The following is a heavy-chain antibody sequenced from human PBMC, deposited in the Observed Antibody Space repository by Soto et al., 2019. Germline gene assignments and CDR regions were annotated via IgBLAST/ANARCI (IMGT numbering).Heavy chain of an antibody. CDR1: GFTFSSYW. D-gene: IGHD3-10*01. CDR3: TRDIGGKGAY. CDR2: IDEYGSTI. J-gene: IGHJ4*02. Sequence: QPGGSLRFSCAASGFTFSSYWMHWVRQVPGKGLLWVSRIDEYGSTINYADSVKGRFTISRDNARNTLYLEMNSLRAEDTALYYCTRDIGGKGAYWGPGTLVTVSS. V-gene: IGHV3-74*01.